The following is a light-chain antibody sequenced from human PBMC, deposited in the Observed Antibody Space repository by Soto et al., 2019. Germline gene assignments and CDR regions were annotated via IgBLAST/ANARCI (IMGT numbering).Light chain of an antibody. Sequence: EIVLTQSPATLSLSPGERATLSCRASQSGSRYLAWYQQKPGQAPRLLIYDASNRATGIPARFSGSGSGTDFTLTISRLEPEDFAVYYCPQRSNWPPLTFGGGNKVEIK. CDR2: DAS. CDR3: PQRSNWPPLT. V-gene: IGKV3-11*01. J-gene: IGKJ4*01. CDR1: QSGSRY.